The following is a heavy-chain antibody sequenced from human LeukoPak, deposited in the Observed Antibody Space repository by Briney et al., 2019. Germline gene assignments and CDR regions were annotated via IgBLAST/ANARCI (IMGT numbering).Heavy chain of an antibody. Sequence: SETLSLTCTVSGDSVSTTNYYWGWIRQPPGRGLEWIGSISYTGNTYYSPSLRSRITVSIDTSKNQFSLKLSSVTAADTAVYYCARGPPPDFDYWGQGTLVTVSS. V-gene: IGHV4-39*07. CDR2: ISYTGNT. CDR3: ARGPPPDFDY. J-gene: IGHJ4*02. CDR1: GDSVSTTNYY.